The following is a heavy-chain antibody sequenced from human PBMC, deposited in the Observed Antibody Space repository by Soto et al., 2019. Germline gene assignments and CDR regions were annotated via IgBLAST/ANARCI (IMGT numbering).Heavy chain of an antibody. CDR3: ARDRDYSGYDFDRALYFDY. CDR1: GYTFTSYA. CDR2: ISSYDGKT. D-gene: IGHD5-12*01. V-gene: IGHV1-18*01. Sequence: ASVKVSCKASGYTFTSYAFSWVRQAPGQGLEWMVWISSYDGKTAYAQKSQGRVTMTRDTSTSTVYMELSSLRSEDTAVYYCARDRDYSGYDFDRALYFDYWGQGTLVTVSS. J-gene: IGHJ4*02.